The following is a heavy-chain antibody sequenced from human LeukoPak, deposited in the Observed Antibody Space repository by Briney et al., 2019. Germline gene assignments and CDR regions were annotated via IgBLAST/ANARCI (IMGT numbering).Heavy chain of an antibody. D-gene: IGHD2-8*01. CDR1: GFTFSGSG. CDR3: TRHGGYCTNGVCYRGFDY. V-gene: IGHV3-73*01. CDR2: IRSKANSYAT. Sequence: GGSLRLSCAASGFTFSGSGMHWVRQASGEGLEWVGRIRSKANSYATAYAASVKGRFTISRDDSKNTAHLQMNTLKTEDTAVYYCTRHGGYCTNGVCYRGFDYWGQGTLVTVSS. J-gene: IGHJ4*02.